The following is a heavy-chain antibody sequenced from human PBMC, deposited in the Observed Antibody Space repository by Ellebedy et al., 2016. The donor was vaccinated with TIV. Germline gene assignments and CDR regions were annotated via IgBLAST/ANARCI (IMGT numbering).Heavy chain of an antibody. CDR3: ATHYGGGGHDGFDI. J-gene: IGHJ3*02. Sequence: GESLKISCQGSGYRFTSYWIGWVRQMPGKGLEWMGIIYPGDDDTRYSPSFQGQVTLSADKSSSTAYLQWSSLKASDTAMYYCATHYGGGGHDGFDIWGQGTTVIVSS. CDR2: IYPGDDDT. D-gene: IGHD4-23*01. CDR1: GYRFTSYW. V-gene: IGHV5-51*01.